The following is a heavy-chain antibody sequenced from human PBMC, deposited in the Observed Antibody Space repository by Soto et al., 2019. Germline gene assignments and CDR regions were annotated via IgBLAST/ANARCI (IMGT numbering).Heavy chain of an antibody. CDR2: IDPSDSYT. Sequence: GESLKISCKGSGYSFTSYWISWVRQMPGKGLEWMGRIDPSDSYTNYSPSFQGHVTISADKSISTAYLQWSSLKASDTAMYYCARRVLRFLEWFPSLGMDVWGQGTTVTVSS. CDR3: ARRVLRFLEWFPSLGMDV. CDR1: GYSFTSYW. J-gene: IGHJ6*02. D-gene: IGHD3-3*01. V-gene: IGHV5-10-1*01.